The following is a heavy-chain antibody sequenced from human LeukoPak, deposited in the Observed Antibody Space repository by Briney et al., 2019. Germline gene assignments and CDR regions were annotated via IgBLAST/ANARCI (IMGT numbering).Heavy chain of an antibody. D-gene: IGHD3-10*01. Sequence: ASVKVSCKASGYTFTSYGISWVRQAPGQGLEWMGWINPNSGGTNYAQKFQGRVTMTRDMSTSTVYMELSSLRSEDTAVYYCARAPYYYGSGSYPTDYWGQGTLVTVSS. CDR3: ARAPYYYGSGSYPTDY. J-gene: IGHJ4*02. CDR2: INPNSGGT. V-gene: IGHV1-18*01. CDR1: GYTFTSYG.